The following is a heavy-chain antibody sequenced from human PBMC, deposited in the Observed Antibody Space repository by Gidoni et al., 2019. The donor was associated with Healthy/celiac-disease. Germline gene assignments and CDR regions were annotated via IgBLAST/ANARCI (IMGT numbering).Heavy chain of an antibody. V-gene: IGHV4-59*01. CDR1: GGSIRSYY. D-gene: IGHD3-10*01. Sequence: QVQLQESGPGLVKPSETLSLTCTVSGGSIRSYYWSWIRQPPGKGLEWIVCIYYRGSTNYNPSLKSRVTISVYTSKNQCSPRLSSVTAADTAVYYCARGGDGELLPPYAFDIWGQGTMVTVSS. J-gene: IGHJ3*02. CDR3: ARGGDGELLPPYAFDI. CDR2: IYYRGST.